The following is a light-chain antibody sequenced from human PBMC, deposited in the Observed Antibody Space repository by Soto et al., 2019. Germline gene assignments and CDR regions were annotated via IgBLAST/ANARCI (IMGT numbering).Light chain of an antibody. V-gene: IGKV1-5*03. Sequence: DIQMTQSPPTLSASVGDRVTITCRASQSISGWLAWFQQKPGKAPRLLIFTASSLDIGVPSRFSGSGSGTEFTLTISSLQPDDFATYYCQQYNSFWTFGQGTKVEI. CDR2: TAS. CDR1: QSISGW. CDR3: QQYNSFWT. J-gene: IGKJ1*01.